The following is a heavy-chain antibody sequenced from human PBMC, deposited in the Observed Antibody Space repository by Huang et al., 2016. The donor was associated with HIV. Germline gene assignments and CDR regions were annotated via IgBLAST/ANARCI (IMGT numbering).Heavy chain of an antibody. Sequence: QVHLQQWGAGLLKSAEPLSLTCAVYGGSLSGYYWSWLRQTPGKGLEWIGEINHLGVPNNNPSLKSRVSISMDGSKNQFSLKLRSISDADTAVYFCARDATKNPRGWFDPWGQGTLVTVSS. CDR2: INHLGVP. V-gene: IGHV4-34*02. D-gene: IGHD3-10*01. J-gene: IGHJ5*02. CDR3: ARDATKNPRGWFDP. CDR1: GGSLSGYY.